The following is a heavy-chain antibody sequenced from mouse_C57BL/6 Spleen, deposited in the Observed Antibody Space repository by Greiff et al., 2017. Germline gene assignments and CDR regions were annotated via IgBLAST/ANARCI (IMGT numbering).Heavy chain of an antibody. CDR2: ISNGGGST. V-gene: IGHV5-12*01. CDR1: GFTFSDYY. CDR3: ARQYDYDGAMDY. D-gene: IGHD2-4*01. J-gene: IGHJ4*01. Sequence: EVQRVESGGGLVQPGGSLKLSCAASGFTFSDYYMYWVRQTPEKRLEWVAYISNGGGSTYYPDTVKGRFTISRDNAKNTLYLQMSRLKSEDTAMYYCARQYDYDGAMDYWGQGTSVTVSS.